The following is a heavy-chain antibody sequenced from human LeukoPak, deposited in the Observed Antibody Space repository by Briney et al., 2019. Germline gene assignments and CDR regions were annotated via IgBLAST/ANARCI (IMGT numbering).Heavy chain of an antibody. D-gene: IGHD3-9*01. J-gene: IGHJ4*02. CDR1: GFTVSGDY. Sequence: GGSLRLSCAASGFTVSGDYMSWVRQAPGRGLEWVSVIYSGGNTYYTDSVKGRFTVSRDNSKNTLYLQMNSLRAEDTAVYFCAKEPHILTGYYTDYFDSWGQGTLVTVSS. CDR3: AKEPHILTGYYTDYFDS. V-gene: IGHV3-53*01. CDR2: IYSGGNT.